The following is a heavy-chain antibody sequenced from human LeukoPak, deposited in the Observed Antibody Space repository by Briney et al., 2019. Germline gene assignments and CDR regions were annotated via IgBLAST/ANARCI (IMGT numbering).Heavy chain of an antibody. V-gene: IGHV1-2*02. Sequence: ASVTVSYKASGYTFTGYYMHWVRQAPGQGLEWMGWINPNSGGTNYAQKFQGRVTLTRNTSISTAYMELSSLRSEDTAVYYCARGHYYDSSGYFPWGQGTLVTVSS. CDR1: GYTFTGYY. CDR2: INPNSGGT. J-gene: IGHJ5*02. D-gene: IGHD3-22*01. CDR3: ARGHYYDSSGYFP.